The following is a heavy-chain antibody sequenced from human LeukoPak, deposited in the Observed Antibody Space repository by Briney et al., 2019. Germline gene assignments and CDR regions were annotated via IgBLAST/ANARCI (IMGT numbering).Heavy chain of an antibody. V-gene: IGHV1-69*05. CDR1: GGTFSSYA. CDR3: ARRRYSYGSFYYFDY. CDR2: IIPIFGTA. J-gene: IGHJ4*02. Sequence: GAAVKVSCKASGGTFSSYAISWVRQAPGQGLEWMGGIIPIFGTANYAQKFQGRVTITTDESTSTAYMELSSLRSEDTAVYYCARRRYSYGSFYYFDYWGQGTLVTVSS. D-gene: IGHD5-18*01.